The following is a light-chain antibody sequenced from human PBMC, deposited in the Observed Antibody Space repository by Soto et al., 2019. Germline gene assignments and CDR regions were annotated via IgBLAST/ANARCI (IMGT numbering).Light chain of an antibody. V-gene: IGKV3-20*01. J-gene: IGKJ1*01. Sequence: EVVLTQSTDTLSLSPGERATLSCRASQSVSSTFLAWYQQRPGQAPRLLIYGASSRATGIPDRFSGSGSGTDFTLTITRLEPEDFALYYCQQFGTSATFGQGTKVEIK. CDR2: GAS. CDR1: QSVSSTF. CDR3: QQFGTSAT.